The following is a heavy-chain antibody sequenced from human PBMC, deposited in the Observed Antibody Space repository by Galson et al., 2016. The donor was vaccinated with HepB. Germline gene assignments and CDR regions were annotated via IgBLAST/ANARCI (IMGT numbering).Heavy chain of an antibody. V-gene: IGHV1-2*02. Sequence: SVKVSCKASGYTFTGYYIHWIRQAPGQGLEWMGWIDPNGGGANYPRRFQGRVTMTRGMSIITAYMELRRLTSDDTAVYYCAIGYGAETPGDAFDIWGRGTVVTVSS. CDR1: GYTFTGYY. J-gene: IGHJ3*02. CDR3: AIGYGAETPGDAFDI. CDR2: IDPNGGGA. D-gene: IGHD5-12*01.